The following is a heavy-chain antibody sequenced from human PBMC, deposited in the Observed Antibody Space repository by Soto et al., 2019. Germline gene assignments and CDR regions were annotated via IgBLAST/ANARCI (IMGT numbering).Heavy chain of an antibody. J-gene: IGHJ6*02. CDR3: TTRPSYYYDSNYGMDV. CDR2: IKSKTDGGTT. CDR1: GFTFSNAW. V-gene: IGHV3-15*07. Sequence: NPGGSLRLSCAASGFTFSNAWMNWVRQAPGKGLEWVGRIKSKTDGGTTDYAAPVKGRFTISRDDSKNTLYLQMSSLKTEDTAVNYCTTRPSYYYDSNYGMDVWGQGTTVTVSS. D-gene: IGHD3-22*01.